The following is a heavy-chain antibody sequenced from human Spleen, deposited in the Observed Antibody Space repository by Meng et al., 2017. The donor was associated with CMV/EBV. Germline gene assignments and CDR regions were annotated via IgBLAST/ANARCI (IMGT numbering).Heavy chain of an antibody. Sequence: SCAASGFSFSDYYMSWIRQAPGKGLEWLSYISNSGSTIYYADSVKGRFTIFRDNAKSSLYLQMNSLRAEDTAVYYCVRGGGWFAEFHWGQGTLVTVSS. J-gene: IGHJ4*02. D-gene: IGHD3-10*01. CDR3: VRGGGWFAEFH. CDR2: ISNSGSTI. CDR1: GFSFSDYY. V-gene: IGHV3-11*01.